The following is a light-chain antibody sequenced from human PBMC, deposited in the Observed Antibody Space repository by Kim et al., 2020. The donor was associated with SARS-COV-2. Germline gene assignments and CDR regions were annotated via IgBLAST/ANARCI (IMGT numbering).Light chain of an antibody. J-gene: IGLJ1*01. CDR3: SSYAGSVV. CDR2: AVT. V-gene: IGLV2-8*01. CDR1: SSYVGAYNY. Sequence: SPGQSVTISCTGTSSYVGAYNYVSWYQQHPGKAPKLMIYAVTQRPSGVPDRFSGSKSGNTASLTVSGLQAEDEADYYCSSYAGSVVFGTGTKVTVL.